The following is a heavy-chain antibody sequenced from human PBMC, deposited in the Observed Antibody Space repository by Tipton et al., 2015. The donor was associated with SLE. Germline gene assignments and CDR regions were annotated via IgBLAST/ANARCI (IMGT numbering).Heavy chain of an antibody. CDR3: ARVTTAVTKGTYYDVMDV. CDR1: GGSLSGFY. D-gene: IGHD4-17*01. Sequence: TLSLTCAVSGGSLSGFYWTWIRQSPEKGLEWIGEINHSGRTNYNPSLKSRVTMSVDTPKKEFSLKLSSVTAADTAVYYCARVTTAVTKGTYYDVMDVWGQGTTVTVSP. J-gene: IGHJ6*01. CDR2: INHSGRT. V-gene: IGHV4-34*01.